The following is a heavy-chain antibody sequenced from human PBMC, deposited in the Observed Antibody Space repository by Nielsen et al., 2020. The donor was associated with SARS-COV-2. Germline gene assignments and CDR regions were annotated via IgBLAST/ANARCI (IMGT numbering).Heavy chain of an antibody. D-gene: IGHD3-10*01. V-gene: IGHV1-3*01. CDR2: INAGNGNT. Sequence: ASVKVSCKASGYTFTSYYMHWVRQAPGQRLEWMGWINAGNGNTKYSQKFQGRVTITRDTSASTAYMELSSLRSEDTAVYYCARDCYYGSGSYYNHPDYWGQGTLVTVSS. J-gene: IGHJ4*02. CDR3: ARDCYYGSGSYYNHPDY. CDR1: GYTFTSYY.